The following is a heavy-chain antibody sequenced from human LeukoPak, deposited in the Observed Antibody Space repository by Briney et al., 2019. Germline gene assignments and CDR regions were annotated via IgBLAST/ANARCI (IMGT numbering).Heavy chain of an antibody. D-gene: IGHD1-14*01. CDR2: IYYSGST. V-gene: IGHV4-59*01. CDR1: GGSFSGYY. J-gene: IGHJ5*02. CDR3: ARDRNRNWFDP. Sequence: SETLSLTCAVYGGSFSGYYWSWIRQPPGKGLEWIGYIYYSGSTNYNPSLKSRVTISVDTSKNQFSLKLSSVTAADTAVYYCARDRNRNWFDPWGQGTLVTVSS.